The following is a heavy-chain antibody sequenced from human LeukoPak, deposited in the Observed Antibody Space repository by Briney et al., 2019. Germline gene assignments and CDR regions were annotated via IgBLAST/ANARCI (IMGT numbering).Heavy chain of an antibody. D-gene: IGHD6-19*01. CDR1: GYTFTSYG. V-gene: IGHV1-18*01. Sequence: ASVKVSCKASGYTFTSYGISWVRQAPGQGLEWMGWISAYNGNTNYAQKLQGRVTMTTDTPTSTAYMELRSLRSDDTAVYYCARTLLGYSSGWYWYFDYWGQGTLVTVSS. CDR2: ISAYNGNT. J-gene: IGHJ4*02. CDR3: ARTLLGYSSGWYWYFDY.